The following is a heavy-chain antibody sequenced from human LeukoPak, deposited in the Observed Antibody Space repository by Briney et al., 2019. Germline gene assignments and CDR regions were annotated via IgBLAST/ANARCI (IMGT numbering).Heavy chain of an antibody. CDR2: ISSSGSTI. CDR3: ARRRTAMEFDY. J-gene: IGHJ4*02. CDR1: GFTFSSYE. Sequence: GGSLRLSCAASGFTFSSYEMNWVRQAQGKGLEWVSYISSSGSTIYYADSVKGRFTISRDNAKNSLYLQMNSLRAEDTAVYYCARRRTAMEFDYWGQGTLVTVSS. V-gene: IGHV3-48*03. D-gene: IGHD5-18*01.